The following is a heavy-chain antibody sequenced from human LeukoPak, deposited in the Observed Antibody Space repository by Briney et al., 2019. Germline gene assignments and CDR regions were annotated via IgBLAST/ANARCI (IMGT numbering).Heavy chain of an antibody. CDR2: ISGDGGST. V-gene: IGHV3-43*02. D-gene: IGHD3-10*01. CDR1: GFTFDDYA. CDR3: AKGGHSGGLYYYYGMDV. J-gene: IGHJ6*02. Sequence: TGGSLRLSCAASGFTFDDYAMHWVRQAPGKGLEWVSLISGDGGSTYYADSVKGRFTISRDNSKNSLYLQMNSLRTEDTALYYCAKGGHSGGLYYYYGMDVWGQGTTVTVSS.